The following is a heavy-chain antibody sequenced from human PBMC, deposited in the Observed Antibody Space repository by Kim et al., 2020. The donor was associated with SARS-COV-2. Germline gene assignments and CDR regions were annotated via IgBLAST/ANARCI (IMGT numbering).Heavy chain of an antibody. J-gene: IGHJ6*02. V-gene: IGHV7-4-1*02. CDR3: ARGRYSYYYGLDV. Sequence: YAQGFTGRLVYSLDTSVTTAYLQISSLKAEDTAVYYCARGRYSYYYGLDVWGQGTTVTVSS. D-gene: IGHD1-26*01.